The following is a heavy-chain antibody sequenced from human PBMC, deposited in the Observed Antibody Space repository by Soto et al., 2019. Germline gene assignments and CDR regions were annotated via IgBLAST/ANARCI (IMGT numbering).Heavy chain of an antibody. CDR2: ISSRGNS. CDR1: GDSVRSYF. V-gene: IGHV4-59*02. Sequence: QVKLQESGPGLVKPSETLSLTCTVSGDSVRSYFWNWMRQPPGKGLEWIGYISSRGNSNNNPALGSRVTIAVDTSKNQLSLKLTSVTAADTAVYYCAIDVRGSYYTMDVWGQGTTVTVSS. J-gene: IGHJ6*02. D-gene: IGHD3-22*01. CDR3: AIDVRGSYYTMDV.